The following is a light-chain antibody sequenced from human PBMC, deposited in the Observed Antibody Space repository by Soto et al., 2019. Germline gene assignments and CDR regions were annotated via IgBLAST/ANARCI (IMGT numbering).Light chain of an antibody. Sequence: DIQMTQSPSTLSASVGDRVTITCRASQSIINWLGWYQQKPGEAPKLLIYKASSLESGVPSRFSGSGSGTDFTLTINRLQPDDFATYYCQQYNSFPWTFGQGTKVDIK. V-gene: IGKV1-5*03. J-gene: IGKJ1*01. CDR3: QQYNSFPWT. CDR1: QSIINW. CDR2: KAS.